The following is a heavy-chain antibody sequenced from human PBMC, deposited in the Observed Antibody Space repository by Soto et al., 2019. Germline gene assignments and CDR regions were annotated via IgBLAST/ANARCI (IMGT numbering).Heavy chain of an antibody. D-gene: IGHD1-26*01. Sequence: SVQVSCEASGYSFTSYGVTWGRQAPGQGLEWMGWSSDDNGKIEYAQKIQGRVTMTTDTSTSTAYMELRSLRSDDTAVYYCARGRSGIHSDWFDHWGQGSLVTV. V-gene: IGHV1-18*01. J-gene: IGHJ5*02. CDR2: SSDDNGKI. CDR3: ARGRSGIHSDWFDH. CDR1: GYSFTSYG.